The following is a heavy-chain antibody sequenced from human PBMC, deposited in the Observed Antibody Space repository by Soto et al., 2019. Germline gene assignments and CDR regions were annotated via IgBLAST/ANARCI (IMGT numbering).Heavy chain of an antibody. CDR3: AKVIDWYSLSPDY. CDR1: GGSISSGGYS. D-gene: IGHD3-9*01. CDR2: IYHSGST. J-gene: IGHJ4*02. Sequence: PSETLSLTCAVSGGSISSGGYSWSWIRQPPGKGLEWIGYIYHSGSTFYNPSLKSRVTISIDKSKNQFSLKLGSVTAADTAVYYCAKVIDWYSLSPDYWGQGTLVTVSS. V-gene: IGHV4-30-2*01.